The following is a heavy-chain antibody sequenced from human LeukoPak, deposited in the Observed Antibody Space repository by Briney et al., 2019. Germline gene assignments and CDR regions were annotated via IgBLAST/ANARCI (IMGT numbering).Heavy chain of an antibody. V-gene: IGHV3-11*01. D-gene: IGHD3-22*01. J-gene: IGHJ4*02. CDR1: GLTFSDYY. Sequence: GGSLRLSCAASGLTFSDYYMSWIRQAPGKGLEWVSYISSSGTTIYYADSVKGRFTISRDNAKNSLYLQMNSLRAEDTAVYFCARRDSSGCLDYWGQGTLVTVSS. CDR2: ISSSGTTI. CDR3: ARRDSSGCLDY.